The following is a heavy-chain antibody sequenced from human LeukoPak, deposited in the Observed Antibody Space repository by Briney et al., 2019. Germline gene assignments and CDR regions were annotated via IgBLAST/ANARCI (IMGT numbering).Heavy chain of an antibody. Sequence: PEASVKVSCKASGGTFSSYAISWVRQAPGQGLEWMGGIVPIFGTANYAQKFQGRVTITADESTSTAYMELSSLRSEDTAVYYCARGVNYDFWSGLVARTGYDAFDIWGQGTMVTVSS. J-gene: IGHJ3*02. CDR2: IVPIFGTA. CDR3: ARGVNYDFWSGLVARTGYDAFDI. D-gene: IGHD3-3*01. CDR1: GGTFSSYA. V-gene: IGHV1-69*13.